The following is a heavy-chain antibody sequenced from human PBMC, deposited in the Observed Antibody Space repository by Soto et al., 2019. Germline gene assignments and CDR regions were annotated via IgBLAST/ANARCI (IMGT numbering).Heavy chain of an antibody. CDR3: ARGDSTDCSNGVCSCFYILDMDV. Sequence: ASVKVSCKASGYSFTDYHIHWVRQAPGQGLEWLGRINPKSGGTSTAQKFQGWVTMSTDTSISTASMELTRLTSDDTAIYYCARGDSTDCSNGVCSCFYILDMDVWGQGTTVTVSS. J-gene: IGHJ6*02. CDR1: GYSFTDYH. V-gene: IGHV1-2*04. D-gene: IGHD2-8*01. CDR2: INPKSGGT.